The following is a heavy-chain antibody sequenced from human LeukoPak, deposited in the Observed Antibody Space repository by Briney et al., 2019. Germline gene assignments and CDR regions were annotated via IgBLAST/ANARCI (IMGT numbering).Heavy chain of an antibody. D-gene: IGHD3-9*01. CDR2: ISAYNGNT. Sequence: ASVKVSCKASGYTFTSYGISWVRQAPGQGLEWMGWISAYNGNTNYAQKLQGRVTMTRNTSVSTAYMELSSLRAEDTAVYYCARDEYFDPFFDHWGQGTLITVSS. V-gene: IGHV1-18*01. J-gene: IGHJ4*01. CDR1: GYTFTSYG. CDR3: ARDEYFDPFFDH.